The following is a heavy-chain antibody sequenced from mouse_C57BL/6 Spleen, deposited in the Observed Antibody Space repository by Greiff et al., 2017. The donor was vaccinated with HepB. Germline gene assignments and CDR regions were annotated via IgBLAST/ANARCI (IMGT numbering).Heavy chain of an antibody. CDR2: IHPNSGST. Sequence: QVQLQQPGAELVKPGASVKLSCKASGYTFTSYWMHWVKQRPGQGLEWIGMIHPNSGSTNYNEKFKSKATLPVDKSSSTAYMQLSSLTSEDSAVYYCARVGLDYGNCWGQGTTLTVSS. V-gene: IGHV1-64*01. CDR1: GYTFTSYW. CDR3: ARVGLDYGNC. D-gene: IGHD2-1*01. J-gene: IGHJ2*01.